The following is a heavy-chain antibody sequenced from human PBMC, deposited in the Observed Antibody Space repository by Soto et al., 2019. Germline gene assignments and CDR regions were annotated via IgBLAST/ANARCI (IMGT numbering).Heavy chain of an antibody. CDR3: ARDGSMGSPSHKYFDY. CDR2: FIPIFGTS. CDR1: GGTFSSHG. D-gene: IGHD1-26*01. V-gene: IGHV1-69*06. J-gene: IGHJ4*02. Sequence: QVQLVQSGAEVKKPGSSVKVSCKASGGTFSSHGINWVRQAPGQGLEWMGGFIPIFGTSNYAQKCQGSGTITADKSTSTAYMELISLRSKDSAVYYCARDGSMGSPSHKYFDYWGQGTLVTVSS.